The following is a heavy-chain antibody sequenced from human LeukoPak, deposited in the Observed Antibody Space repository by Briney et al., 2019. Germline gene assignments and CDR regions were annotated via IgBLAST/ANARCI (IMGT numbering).Heavy chain of an antibody. CDR3: AKDMVAAAGTSFDY. V-gene: IGHV3-9*01. Sequence: GRSLGLSCAASGFTFDDYAMHWARQAPGKGLEWVSGISWNSGSIGYADSVKGRFTISRDNAKNSLYLQMNSLRAEDTALYYCAKDMVAAAGTSFDYWGQGTLVTVSS. CDR2: ISWNSGSI. J-gene: IGHJ4*02. D-gene: IGHD6-13*01. CDR1: GFTFDDYA.